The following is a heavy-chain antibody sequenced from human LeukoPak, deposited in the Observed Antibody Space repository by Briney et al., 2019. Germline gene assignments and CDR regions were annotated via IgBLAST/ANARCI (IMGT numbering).Heavy chain of an antibody. J-gene: IGHJ4*02. CDR2: IYPGDSDT. Sequence: GESLKISCEGSGYSFTTYWIGWVRQMPGKGLEWMGIIYPGDSDTRYSPSFQGQVTISADKSISTAYLQWSSLKASDTAMYYCARSYFGSGSNFDYWGQGTLVTVSS. D-gene: IGHD3-10*01. V-gene: IGHV5-51*01. CDR3: ARSYFGSGSNFDY. CDR1: GYSFTTYW.